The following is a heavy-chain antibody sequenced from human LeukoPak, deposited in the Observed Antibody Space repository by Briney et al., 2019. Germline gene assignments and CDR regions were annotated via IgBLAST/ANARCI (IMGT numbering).Heavy chain of an antibody. J-gene: IGHJ1*01. CDR1: GVSFCGYY. CDR2: IYHSGSN. D-gene: IGHD3-22*01. CDR3: ARGSARITMIVVATPFQH. V-gene: IGHV4-34*01. Sequence: SETLSLTCAVYGVSFCGYYWSWIPQPQGQGLDCMGEIYHSGSNNYNPSLKSQVTISVDTPKNQFTLKLSSVTAADTAVYYCARGSARITMIVVATPFQHWGQGTLVTVSS.